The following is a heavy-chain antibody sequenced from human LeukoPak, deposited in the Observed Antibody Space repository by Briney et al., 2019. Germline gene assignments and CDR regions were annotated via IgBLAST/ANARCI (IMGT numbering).Heavy chain of an antibody. J-gene: IGHJ4*02. D-gene: IGHD3-10*01. Sequence: GGTLRLSCAASGFTFSSYAMSWVRQAPGKGLEWVSGISGSGGSTYYADSVKGRFTISRDNSKNTLFLQMNSLRAEDTAVYYCAKGCPMVRGVREAGDYWGQGTLVTVSS. CDR1: GFTFSSYA. V-gene: IGHV3-23*01. CDR2: ISGSGGST. CDR3: AKGCPMVRGVREAGDY.